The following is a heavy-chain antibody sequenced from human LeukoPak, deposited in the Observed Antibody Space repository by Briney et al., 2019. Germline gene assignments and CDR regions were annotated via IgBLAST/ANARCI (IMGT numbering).Heavy chain of an antibody. CDR1: GFTFSSYS. D-gene: IGHD2-2*01. Sequence: PGGSLRLSCAASGFTFSSYSMNWVRQAPGKGLEWVSYISSSSSTIYYADSVKGRFTISRDNAKNSLYLQMNSLRAEDTAVYYCARPPSQYCSSTSCRSWLQHWGQGTLVTVSS. CDR2: ISSSSSTI. J-gene: IGHJ1*01. V-gene: IGHV3-48*01. CDR3: ARPPSQYCSSTSCRSWLQH.